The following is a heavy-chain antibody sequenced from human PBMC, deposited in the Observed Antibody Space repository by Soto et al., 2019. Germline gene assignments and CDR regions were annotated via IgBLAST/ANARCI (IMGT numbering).Heavy chain of an antibody. D-gene: IGHD6-6*01. Sequence: QLQLQESGPGLVKPSETLSLTCIVSSGSISSSSYYWGWIRQPPGKGLEWIGSIYYSGSTYYNPSLKSRVTISVDTSKNQFSLKLSSVTAADTAVFYCARHRARNWFDPWGQGTLVTVSS. CDR3: ARHRARNWFDP. J-gene: IGHJ5*02. V-gene: IGHV4-39*01. CDR1: SGSISSSSYY. CDR2: IYYSGST.